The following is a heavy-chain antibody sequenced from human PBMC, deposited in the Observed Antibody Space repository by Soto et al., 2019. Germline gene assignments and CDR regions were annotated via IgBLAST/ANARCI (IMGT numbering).Heavy chain of an antibody. J-gene: IGHJ6*02. Sequence: QVQLVQSGDEVTKPGASVRVSCEAFGYTFTNYGINWLRQLPGQGLEWMGWISAYNGDTNFAQNLQGRVTLTTDTSTDTAYMELRSLRFDDTAVYFCARDRLGNVLYYGMDVWGQGTTVTVS. D-gene: IGHD1-1*01. V-gene: IGHV1-18*01. CDR3: ARDRLGNVLYYGMDV. CDR2: ISAYNGDT. CDR1: GYTFTNYG.